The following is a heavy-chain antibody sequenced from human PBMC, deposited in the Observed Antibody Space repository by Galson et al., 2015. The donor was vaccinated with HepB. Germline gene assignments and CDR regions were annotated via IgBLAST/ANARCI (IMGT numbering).Heavy chain of an antibody. Sequence: LRLSCAASGFIFSSYATHWVRQAPGEGLEWVAVISDDGNDQYYADSVKGRFTISRDNSKNTLYLQMNSLRAEDTAVYYCARASADYDFWSGFDHWGQGTLVTVSS. J-gene: IGHJ4*02. D-gene: IGHD3-3*01. CDR2: ISDDGNDQ. CDR1: GFIFSSYA. CDR3: ARASADYDFWSGFDH. V-gene: IGHV3-30*03.